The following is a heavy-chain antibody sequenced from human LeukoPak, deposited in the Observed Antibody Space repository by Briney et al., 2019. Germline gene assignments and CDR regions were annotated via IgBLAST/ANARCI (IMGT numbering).Heavy chain of an antibody. V-gene: IGHV1-69*04. CDR3: ARDPGCSSTSCSTDYYYYYGMDV. CDR1: GGTFSSYT. J-gene: IGHJ6*02. CDR2: IIPILGIA. Sequence: SVKVSCKASGGTFSSYTISWVRQAPGQGLEWMGRIIPILGIANYAQKFQGRVTITADKSTSTAYMELSSLRSEDTAVYYCARDPGCSSTSCSTDYYYYYGMDVWGQGATVTVSS. D-gene: IGHD2-2*02.